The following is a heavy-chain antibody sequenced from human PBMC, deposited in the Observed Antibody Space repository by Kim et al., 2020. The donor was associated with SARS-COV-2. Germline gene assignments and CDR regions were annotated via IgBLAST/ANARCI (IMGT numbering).Heavy chain of an antibody. J-gene: IGHJ4*01. CDR3: ARARLAIVVVPSLYYF. CDR2: IYYSGST. D-gene: IGHD2-2*03. Sequence: SETLSLTCTVSGGSISSSSYYWGWIRQPPGKGLEWIGSIYYSGSTYSNPSLQSRVTISVDTSKNQFSLKLSSVTAAATAVYSCARARLAIVVVPSLYYF. CDR1: GGSISSSSYY. V-gene: IGHV4-39*07.